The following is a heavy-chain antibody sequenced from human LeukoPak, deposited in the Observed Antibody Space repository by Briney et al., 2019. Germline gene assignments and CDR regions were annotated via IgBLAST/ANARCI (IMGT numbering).Heavy chain of an antibody. CDR2: ISAYNGNT. J-gene: IGHJ4*02. V-gene: IGHV1-18*01. Sequence: ASVKVSCKASGYTFTCYGISWVRQAPGQGLEWMGWISAYNGNTNYAQKLQGRVTMTTDTSTSTAYMELRSLRSDDTAVYYCARVLGGPYDSSGYYYPQDYWGQGTLVTVSS. D-gene: IGHD3-22*01. CDR3: ARVLGGPYDSSGYYYPQDY. CDR1: GYTFTCYG.